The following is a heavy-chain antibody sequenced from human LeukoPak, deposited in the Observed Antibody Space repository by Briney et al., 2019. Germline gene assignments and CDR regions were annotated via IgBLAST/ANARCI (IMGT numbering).Heavy chain of an antibody. V-gene: IGHV4-59*01. J-gene: IGHJ4*02. D-gene: IGHD1-26*01. CDR1: GFTFSSYA. CDR2: IYYSGST. CDR3: ARAKVGAYYGY. Sequence: GSLRLSCAASGFTFSSYAMSWIRQPPGKGLEWIGYIYYSGSTNYNPSLKSRVTISVDTSKNQFSLKLSSVTAADTAVYYCARAKVGAYYGYWGQGTLVTVSS.